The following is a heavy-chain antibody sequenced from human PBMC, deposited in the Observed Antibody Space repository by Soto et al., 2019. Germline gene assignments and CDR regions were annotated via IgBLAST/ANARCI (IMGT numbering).Heavy chain of an antibody. D-gene: IGHD3-3*01. CDR3: ARAKAPEPYYDFWSGHNWFDP. J-gene: IGHJ5*02. Sequence: ASVKLSCKASGDTFTSYGISWVRQAPGQGLEWMGWISAYNGNTNYAQKLQGRDTMTTDTSTSTAYMELRSLRSDDTAVYYCARAKAPEPYYDFWSGHNWFDPWGQGTLVTVSS. CDR2: ISAYNGNT. V-gene: IGHV1-18*01. CDR1: GDTFTSYG.